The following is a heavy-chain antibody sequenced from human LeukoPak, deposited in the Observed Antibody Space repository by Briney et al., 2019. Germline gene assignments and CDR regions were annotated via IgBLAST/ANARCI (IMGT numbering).Heavy chain of an antibody. CDR2: INRDGSDK. Sequence: GGSLRLSCAASGFTFSTSWMSWVPQPPGNGLEWLANINRDGSDKYYVDSVKGRFTISRDNAKNSLYLQMNSLRAEDTAVYYCATSTRHWGQGTLVTVSS. V-gene: IGHV3-7*01. D-gene: IGHD5-24*01. J-gene: IGHJ4*02. CDR1: GFTFSTSW. CDR3: ATSTRH.